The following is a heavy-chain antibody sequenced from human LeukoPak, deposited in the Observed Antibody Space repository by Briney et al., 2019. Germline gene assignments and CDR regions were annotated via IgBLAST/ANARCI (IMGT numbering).Heavy chain of an antibody. J-gene: IGHJ4*02. CDR1: GITFSSYA. Sequence: PGGSLRLSCAASGITFSSYAMNWVRQAPGKGREWVSAISGSGGSTYYADSVKGRFTISRDNSKNTLYLQMNSLRAEDTAVYYCAKDRSAARVGATPTYYFDYWGQGTLVTVSS. CDR2: ISGSGGST. CDR3: AKDRSAARVGATPTYYFDY. V-gene: IGHV3-23*01. D-gene: IGHD1-26*01.